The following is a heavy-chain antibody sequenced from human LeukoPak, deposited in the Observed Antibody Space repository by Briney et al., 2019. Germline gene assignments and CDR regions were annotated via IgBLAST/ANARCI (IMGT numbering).Heavy chain of an antibody. V-gene: IGHV5-51*01. CDR1: GYSFTSYW. Sequence: GEALKISCKGSGYSFTSYWIGWVRQMPGKGLEWMGIIYPGDADTRYSPSFHAQVTISADESISPAYLQWSSLKASDTAMYYCARQVITFGGVIVILDYWGQGTLVTVSS. D-gene: IGHD3-16*02. J-gene: IGHJ4*02. CDR3: ARQVITFGGVIVILDY. CDR2: IYPGDADT.